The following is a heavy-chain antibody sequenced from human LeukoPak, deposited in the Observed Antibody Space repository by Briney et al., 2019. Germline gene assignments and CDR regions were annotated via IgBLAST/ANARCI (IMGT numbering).Heavy chain of an antibody. Sequence: PGGSLRLSCAASGFTFSYVSLSWVRQAPGKGLEWVCHIKSKTDGGTTAYAAPVKGRFTISRDDSKSALYLQMNSLKTEDTAVYYCASYDPARDAFDFWGQGTRVTVSS. V-gene: IGHV3-15*01. CDR1: GFTFSYVS. D-gene: IGHD3-22*01. J-gene: IGHJ3*01. CDR2: IKSKTDGGTT. CDR3: ASYDPARDAFDF.